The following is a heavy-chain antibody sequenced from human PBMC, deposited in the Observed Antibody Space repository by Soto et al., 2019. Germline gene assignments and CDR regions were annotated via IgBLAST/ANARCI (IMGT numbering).Heavy chain of an antibody. J-gene: IGHJ4*02. V-gene: IGHV1-69*06. D-gene: IGHD6-6*01. CDR3: ARIESSSASLDD. CDR2: IIPSFGTA. CDR1: GGTFSSYA. Sequence: QVQLVQSGAEVKKPGSSVKVSCKASGGTFSSYAISWGRQAPGQGLEWMGGIIPSFGTANYAQKFQGRVTITADKCNRQAYMELSSLRSEDTAVYYCARIESSSASLDDWGQGTLVTLA.